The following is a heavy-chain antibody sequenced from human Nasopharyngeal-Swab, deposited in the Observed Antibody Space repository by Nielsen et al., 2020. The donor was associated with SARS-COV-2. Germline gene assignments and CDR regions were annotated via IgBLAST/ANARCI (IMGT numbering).Heavy chain of an antibody. V-gene: IGHV1-58*02. Sequence: SVKVSCKASGFTFTSSAMQWVRQARGQRLEWIGWIVAGSGNTNYAQKFQERVTITRDMSTSTAYMELSSLRSEDTAVYYCAAGATIRASYYYYYYMDVWGKGTTVTVSS. CDR2: IVAGSGNT. CDR1: GFTFTSSA. J-gene: IGHJ6*03. D-gene: IGHD5-12*01. CDR3: AAGATIRASYYYYYYMDV.